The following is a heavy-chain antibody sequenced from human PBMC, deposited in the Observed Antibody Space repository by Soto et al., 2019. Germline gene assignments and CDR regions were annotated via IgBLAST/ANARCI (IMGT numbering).Heavy chain of an antibody. CDR1: GFTFSSYA. J-gene: IGHJ6*02. Sequence: QVQLVESGGGVVQPGRSLRLSCAASGFTFSSYAMHWVRQAPGKGLEWVAVISYDGSNKYYADSVKGRFTISRDNSKNTLYLQMNSLRAEDTAVYYCARDRNDGATAYYGMDVWGQGPTVTVSS. CDR3: ARDRNDGATAYYGMDV. V-gene: IGHV3-30-3*01. CDR2: ISYDGSNK. D-gene: IGHD1-26*01.